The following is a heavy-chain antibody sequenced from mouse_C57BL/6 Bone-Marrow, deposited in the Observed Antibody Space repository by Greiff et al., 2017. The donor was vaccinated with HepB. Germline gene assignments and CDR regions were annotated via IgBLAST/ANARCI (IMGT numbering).Heavy chain of an antibody. J-gene: IGHJ4*01. CDR3: ARDYYGSSYLLYAMDY. Sequence: EVQLVESGGGLVKPGGSLKLSCAASGFTFSSYAMSWVRQTPEKRLEWVATISDGGSYTYYPDNVKGRFTISRDNAKNNLYLQMSHLKSEDTAMYYCARDYYGSSYLLYAMDYWGQGTSVTVSS. D-gene: IGHD1-1*01. CDR2: ISDGGSYT. V-gene: IGHV5-4*01. CDR1: GFTFSSYA.